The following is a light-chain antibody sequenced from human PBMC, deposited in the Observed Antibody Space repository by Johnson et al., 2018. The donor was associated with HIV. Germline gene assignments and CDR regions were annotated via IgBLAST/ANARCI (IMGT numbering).Light chain of an antibody. CDR1: SSNIGSNY. CDR2: ENN. Sequence: QSVLTQPPSVSAAPGQKVTISCSGSSSNIGSNYVSWYQQFPGAAPKLLIYENNKRPSGIPDRFSASKSGTSATLGITGLQTGDEADYYCGTWDSSLSAGVFGTGTKVTVL. V-gene: IGLV1-51*02. CDR3: GTWDSSLSAGV. J-gene: IGLJ1*01.